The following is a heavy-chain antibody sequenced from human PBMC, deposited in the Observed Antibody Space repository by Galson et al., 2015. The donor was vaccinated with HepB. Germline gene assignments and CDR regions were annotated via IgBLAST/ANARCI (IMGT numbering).Heavy chain of an antibody. V-gene: IGHV3-23*01. CDR3: AKVGYSSSWCQKNRHNWFDP. Sequence: LRLSCAASGFTFSSYAMSWVRQAPGKGLEWVSAISGSGGSTYYADSVKGRFTISRDNSKNTLYLQMNSLRAEDTAVYYCAKVGYSSSWCQKNRHNWFDPWGQGTLVTVSS. CDR1: GFTFSSYA. J-gene: IGHJ5*02. CDR2: ISGSGGST. D-gene: IGHD6-13*01.